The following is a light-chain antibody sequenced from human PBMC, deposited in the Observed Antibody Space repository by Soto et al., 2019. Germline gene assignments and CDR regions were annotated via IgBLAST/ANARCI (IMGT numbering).Light chain of an antibody. J-gene: IGKJ1*01. CDR1: QSVSSNY. CDR2: GAS. Sequence: EIVMTQSPATLSVSPGERATLSCMASQSVSSNYLAWYQQKPGQAPRLLIYGASSRATGIPDRFSGSGSGTDFTLTIRRLEPEDFAVYYCQQYGSSYPWTFGQGTKVDIK. V-gene: IGKV3-20*01. CDR3: QQYGSSYPWT.